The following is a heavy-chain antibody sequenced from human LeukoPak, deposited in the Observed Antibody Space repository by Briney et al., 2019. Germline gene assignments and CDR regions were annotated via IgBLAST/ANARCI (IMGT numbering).Heavy chain of an antibody. CDR2: ISSSGNTI. V-gene: IGHV3-11*04. J-gene: IGHJ4*02. Sequence: GGSLRLSCAASGFTFSDYYMSWIRQTPGKGLEWVSYISSSGNTIWYADSVKGRFTISRDNARSSLYLQMNSLRAEDTAVYYCARSFYTFWSAYGHWGQGTLVTVSS. CDR1: GFTFSDYY. D-gene: IGHD3-3*01. CDR3: ARSFYTFWSAYGH.